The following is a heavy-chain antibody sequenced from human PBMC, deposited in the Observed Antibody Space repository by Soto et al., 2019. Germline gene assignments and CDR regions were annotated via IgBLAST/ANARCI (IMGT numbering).Heavy chain of an antibody. CDR2: IYYSGST. V-gene: IGHV4-31*03. D-gene: IGHD2-15*01. CDR3: ARGRDAASQFYSPHGMDV. Sequence: PSETLSLTCTVSGGSISSGGYYWSWIRQHPGKGLEWIGYIYYSGSTYYNPSLKSRVTISVDTPKNQFSLKLSSVTAADTAIYFCARGRDAASQFYSPHGMDVWGQGTTVTVSS. J-gene: IGHJ6*02. CDR1: GGSISSGGYY.